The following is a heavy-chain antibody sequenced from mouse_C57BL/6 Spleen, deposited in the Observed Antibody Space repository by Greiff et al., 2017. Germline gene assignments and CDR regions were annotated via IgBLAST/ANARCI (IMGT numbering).Heavy chain of an antibody. J-gene: IGHJ2*01. V-gene: IGHV1-26*01. D-gene: IGHD2-3*01. CDR1: GYTFTDYY. CDR2: INPNNGGT. CDR3: ARDLYDGYIDY. Sequence: VQLQQSGPELVKPGASVKISCKASGYTFTDYYMNWVKQSHGKSLEWIGDINPNNGGTSYNQKFKGKATLTVDKSSSTAYMELRSLTSEDSAVYYCARDLYDGYIDYGGQGTTLTVSS.